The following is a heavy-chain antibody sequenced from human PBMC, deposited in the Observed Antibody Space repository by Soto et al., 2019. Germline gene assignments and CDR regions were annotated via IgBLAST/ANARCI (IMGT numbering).Heavy chain of an antibody. J-gene: IGHJ6*03. CDR1: GFTFSSYA. CDR2: ISSNGGST. Sequence: GGSLRLSCAASGFTFSSYAMHWVRQAPGKGLEYVSAISSNGGSTYYANSVKGRFTISRDNSKNTLYLQMGSLRAEDMAVYYCARDSPTVTTPIIYYYYYMDVWGKGTTVTVSS. V-gene: IGHV3-64*01. CDR3: ARDSPTVTTPIIYYYYYMDV. D-gene: IGHD4-4*01.